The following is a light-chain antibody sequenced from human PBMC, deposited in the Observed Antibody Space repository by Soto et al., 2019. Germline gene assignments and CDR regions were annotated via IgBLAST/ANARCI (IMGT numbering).Light chain of an antibody. V-gene: IGKV3-11*01. CDR2: DAS. CDR3: QQRSNWPPALT. Sequence: EIVLTQSPATLSLSPGERATLSCRASQSVSSYLAWYQQKPGQAPRLLIYDASNRATGIPARFSGSGSGTDFPLTISSLEPEAFAVYYCQQRSNWPPALTFGAGTKVEIK. J-gene: IGKJ4*01. CDR1: QSVSSY.